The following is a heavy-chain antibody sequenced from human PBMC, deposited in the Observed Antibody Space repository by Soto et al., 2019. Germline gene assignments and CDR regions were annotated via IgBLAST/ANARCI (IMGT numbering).Heavy chain of an antibody. CDR1: GFTFSGYD. CDR2: VSYDGSNE. D-gene: IGHD3-10*01. CDR3: AKTGRRGLSSFDY. Sequence: QVQLVESGGGVVQPGRSLRLSCAASGFTFSGYDMHWVRQAPGKGLEWVAAVSYDGSNEYYADSVKGRFTISRDNSNSTLYLQMNSLRPEDTALYYCAKTGRRGLSSFDYWGQGTLVTVSS. J-gene: IGHJ4*02. V-gene: IGHV3-30*18.